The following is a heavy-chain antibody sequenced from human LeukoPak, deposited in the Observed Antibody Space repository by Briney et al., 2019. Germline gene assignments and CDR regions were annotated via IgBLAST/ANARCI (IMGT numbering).Heavy chain of an antibody. V-gene: IGHV3-23*01. Sequence: PGGSLRLSCAASGFTFREYSMSWVRQAPGKGLEWVSNIRSNGGDTYYTDSVKGRFTISRDNSKNTLYLEMNSQRAEDTAVYYCAKGGYTTWFDPWGQGTLVTVSS. CDR3: AKGGYTTWFDP. CDR2: IRSNGGDT. CDR1: GFTFREYS. D-gene: IGHD2-15*01. J-gene: IGHJ5*02.